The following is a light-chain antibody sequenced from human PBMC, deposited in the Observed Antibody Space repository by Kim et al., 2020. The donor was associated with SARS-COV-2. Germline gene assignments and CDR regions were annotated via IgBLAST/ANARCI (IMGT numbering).Light chain of an antibody. CDR1: KGISNY. Sequence: AVVGDRVTITCRTRKGISNYLAWYQQKPGKAPKLLIDAASTLQSGVPSRFSGSGSGTEFTLTISSLQPEDFASYCCQHLNSYPLTFGQGTRLEIK. J-gene: IGKJ5*01. CDR3: QHLNSYPLT. V-gene: IGKV1-9*01. CDR2: AAS.